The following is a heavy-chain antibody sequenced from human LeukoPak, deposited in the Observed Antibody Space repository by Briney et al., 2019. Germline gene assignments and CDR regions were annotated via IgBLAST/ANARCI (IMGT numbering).Heavy chain of an antibody. CDR3: ARDSGPYGYYSFDY. CDR2: IYYSGST. Sequence: PSQTLSLTCTVSGGSISSGDYYWSWIRQPPGKGLELIGYIYYSGSTYYNPSLKSRVTISVDTSKNQFSLKLSSVTAADTAVYYCARDSGPYGYYSFDYWGQGTLVTVSS. CDR1: GGSISSGDYY. V-gene: IGHV4-30-4*01. J-gene: IGHJ4*02. D-gene: IGHD5-18*01.